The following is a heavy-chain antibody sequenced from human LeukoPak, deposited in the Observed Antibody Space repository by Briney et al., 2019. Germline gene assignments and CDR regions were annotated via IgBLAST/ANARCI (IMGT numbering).Heavy chain of an antibody. Sequence: SETLSVTRIVSGGSIRSGTYYWSWIRQHPGKGLEWIGYIYDSGSTNYNPSLKSRVTISVDTSKNHFSLKLSSVTAADTAVYYCACGMYSFDYWGQGTLVTVSS. CDR3: ACGMYSFDY. CDR1: GGSIRSGTYY. CDR2: IYDSGST. D-gene: IGHD1-26*01. J-gene: IGHJ4*02. V-gene: IGHV4-31*03.